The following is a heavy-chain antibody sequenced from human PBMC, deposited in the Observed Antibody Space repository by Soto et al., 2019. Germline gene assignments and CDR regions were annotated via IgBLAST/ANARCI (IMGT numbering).Heavy chain of an antibody. CDR1: GYTFTSYG. CDR2: ISAYNGNT. J-gene: IGHJ6*02. V-gene: IGHV1-18*01. Sequence: ASVKVSCKASGYTFTSYGISWVRQAPGQGLEWMGWISAYNGNTNYAQKLQGRVTMTTDTSTSTAYMELRSLRSDDTAVYYCARDQEGSSYYYYYYGMDVWGQGTTVTVSS. CDR3: ARDQEGSSYYYYYYGMDV.